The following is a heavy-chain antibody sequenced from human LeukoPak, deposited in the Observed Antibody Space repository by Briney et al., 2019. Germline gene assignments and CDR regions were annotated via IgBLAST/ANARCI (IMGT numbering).Heavy chain of an antibody. CDR2: ISYDGSNK. D-gene: IGHD2-21*02. CDR1: GFTFSSYA. V-gene: IGHV3-30*18. CDR3: ANQCGGGCSFDY. J-gene: IGHJ4*02. Sequence: GGSLRLSCAASGFTFSSYAMNWVRQAPGKGLEWVAVISYDGSNKYYEDSVKGRFTISRDNSKNTLYLQMDSLRTEDTAVYYCANQCGGGCSFDYWGQGPLVTVSS.